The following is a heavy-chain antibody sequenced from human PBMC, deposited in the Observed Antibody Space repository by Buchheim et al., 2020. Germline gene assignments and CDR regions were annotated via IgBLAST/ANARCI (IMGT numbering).Heavy chain of an antibody. J-gene: IGHJ4*02. D-gene: IGHD6-19*01. CDR2: ISGSGGST. CDR1: GFTFSSYA. V-gene: IGHV3-23*01. CDR3: AKDKEGEGSGWYGYFDY. Sequence: EVQLLESGGGLVQPGGSLRLSCAASGFTFSSYAMSWVRQAPGKGLEWVSAISGSGGSTYYADSVKGRLTISRDKSKHTLYLQMNSLRAEDTAVYYCAKDKEGEGSGWYGYFDYWGQGPL.